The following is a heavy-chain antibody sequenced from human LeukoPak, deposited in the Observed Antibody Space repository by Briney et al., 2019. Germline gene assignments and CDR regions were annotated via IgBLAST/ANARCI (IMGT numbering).Heavy chain of an antibody. V-gene: IGHV3-15*01. Sequence: GGSLRLSCAASGFTFSNAWMSWVRQAPGKGLEWVGRIKSKTDGGTTDYAAPVKGRFTISRDDSKNTLYLQMNSLKTEDTAVYYCTTVSRVSGGWYDYYYYYMDVWGKGTTVTISS. CDR2: IKSKTDGGTT. J-gene: IGHJ6*03. CDR3: TTVSRVSGGWYDYYYYYMDV. D-gene: IGHD6-19*01. CDR1: GFTFSNAW.